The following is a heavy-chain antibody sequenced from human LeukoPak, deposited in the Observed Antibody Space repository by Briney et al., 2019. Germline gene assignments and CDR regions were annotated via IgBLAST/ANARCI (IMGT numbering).Heavy chain of an antibody. J-gene: IGHJ6*02. CDR2: FDPENGET. CDR1: GKTLSELS. CDR3: AKGGSNPGRHNSAWRSMDV. V-gene: IGHV1-24*01. D-gene: IGHD1-1*01. Sequence: GASVRVSFKVSGKTLSELSMHWVRQAPGKGLEWMGGFDPENGETIYAQKFQGRVTLTEDRSTDTTYMEMSSLRSEDTAVYYCAKGGSNPGRHNSAWRSMDVWGQGTTVTVSS.